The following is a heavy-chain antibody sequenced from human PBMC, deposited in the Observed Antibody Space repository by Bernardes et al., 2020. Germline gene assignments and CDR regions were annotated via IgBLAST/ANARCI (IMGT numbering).Heavy chain of an antibody. CDR1: GFTFSSYA. CDR2: ISGSGGST. CDR3: AKDPYYDFWSGYYFDY. Sequence: LRLSCAASGFTFSSYAMTWVRQAPGKGLEWVSAISGSGGSTYYADSVKGRFTISRDNSKNTLYLQMNSLRAEDTAVYYCAKDPYYDFWSGYYFDYWGQGTLVTVSS. J-gene: IGHJ4*02. D-gene: IGHD3-3*01. V-gene: IGHV3-23*01.